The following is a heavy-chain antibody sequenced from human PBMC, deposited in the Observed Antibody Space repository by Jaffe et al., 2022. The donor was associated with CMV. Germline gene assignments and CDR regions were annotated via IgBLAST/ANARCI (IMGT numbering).Heavy chain of an antibody. CDR3: ARDPSSIVGATYDAFDI. D-gene: IGHD1-26*01. Sequence: QVQLQESGPGLVKPSETLSLTCTVSGGSISSYYWSWIRQPPGKGLEWIGYIYYSGSTNYNPSLKSRVTISVDTSKNQFSLKLSSVTAADTAVYYCARDPSSIVGATYDAFDIWGQGTMVTVSS. V-gene: IGHV4-59*01. CDR2: IYYSGST. J-gene: IGHJ3*02. CDR1: GGSISSYY.